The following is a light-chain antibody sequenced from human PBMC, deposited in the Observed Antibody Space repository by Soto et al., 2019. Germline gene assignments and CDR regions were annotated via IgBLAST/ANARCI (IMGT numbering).Light chain of an antibody. V-gene: IGKV1-33*01. CDR3: QHYDDLPLT. CDR2: DAT. CDR1: QDINNY. J-gene: IGKJ4*01. Sequence: DIQMTQSPSSLSASVGDRVTITCQASQDINNYLNWYQQKPGKAPKLLIYDATNLQTGVPSRFSGSGFGTDFTFTINSLQPEDIATYYCQHYDDLPLTFGGGTKVEIK.